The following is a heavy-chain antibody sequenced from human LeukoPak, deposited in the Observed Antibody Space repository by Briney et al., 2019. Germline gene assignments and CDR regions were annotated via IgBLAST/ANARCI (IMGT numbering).Heavy chain of an antibody. D-gene: IGHD1-26*01. CDR2: IYYSGST. Sequence: SETLSLTCTVSGGSISSYYWSWIRQPPGKGLEWIGYIYYSGSTNYNPSLKSRVTIPVDTSKNQFSLKLSSVTAADTAVYYRALLGNYYMDVWGKGTTVTISS. CDR1: GGSISSYY. V-gene: IGHV4-59*01. J-gene: IGHJ6*03. CDR3: ALLGNYYMDV.